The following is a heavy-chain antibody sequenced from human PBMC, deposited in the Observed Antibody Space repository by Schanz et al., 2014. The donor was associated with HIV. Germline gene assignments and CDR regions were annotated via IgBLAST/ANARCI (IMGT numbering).Heavy chain of an antibody. Sequence: VQLVESGGRVVQPGRSLRLSCAASGFTFSTYGMHWVRQAPGKGLEWVSAISGSGGKTYYADSVKGRFTISRDNSKNTLYLQMNSLRVEDTAVYYCARGECDFWSGYCPHFHYFDLDVWGRGTLVSVSS. V-gene: IGHV3-23*04. CDR1: GFTFSTYG. CDR3: ARGECDFWSGYCPHFHYFDLDV. D-gene: IGHD3-3*01. CDR2: ISGSGGKT. J-gene: IGHJ4*02.